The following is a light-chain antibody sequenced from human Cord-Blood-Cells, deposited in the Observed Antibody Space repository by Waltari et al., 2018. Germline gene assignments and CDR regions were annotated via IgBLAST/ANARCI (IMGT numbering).Light chain of an antibody. CDR3: QQYYSYPLYT. CDR2: AAS. J-gene: IGKJ2*01. V-gene: IGKV1-8*01. Sequence: AIRMTQSPSSFSASTGDRVTITCRASQGISSYLAWYQQKPGKAPKRLIYAASTLQSGVPSRFSGSGSGTDFTLTISCLQSEDFATYYCQQYYSYPLYTFGQWTKLEIK. CDR1: QGISSY.